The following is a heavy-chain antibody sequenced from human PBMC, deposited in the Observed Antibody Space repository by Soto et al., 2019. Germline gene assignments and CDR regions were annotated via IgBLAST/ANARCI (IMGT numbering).Heavy chain of an antibody. Sequence: SETLSLTCTVSGGSISSGDHYWSWIRQPPGKGLEWIGSVYYSGSTHDNPSLQSRVTISVDTSRNQFSLNLISVTAADTAVYFCARQPRGPGYGERGLYFDYWGQGTLVTVSS. CDR2: VYYSGST. J-gene: IGHJ4*02. CDR1: GGSISSGDHY. D-gene: IGHD3-16*01. CDR3: ARQPRGPGYGERGLYFDY. V-gene: IGHV4-39*01.